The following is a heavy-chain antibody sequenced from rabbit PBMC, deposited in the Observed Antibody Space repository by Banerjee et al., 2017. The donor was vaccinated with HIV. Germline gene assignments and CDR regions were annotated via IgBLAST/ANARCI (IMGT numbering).Heavy chain of an antibody. Sequence: QEQLEESGGDLVKPGASLTLTCTASGFSFSSSYYMCWVRQAPGKGLEWIACIGSSDATWYASWVNGRFTISKTSSTTVTLQMTSLTAADTATYFCAKEDYAAYIGDGYGRFNLWGPGTLVPS. D-gene: IGHD6-1*01. V-gene: IGHV1S45*01. J-gene: IGHJ4*01. CDR2: IGSSDAT. CDR1: GFSFSSSYY. CDR3: AKEDYAAYIGDGYGRFNL.